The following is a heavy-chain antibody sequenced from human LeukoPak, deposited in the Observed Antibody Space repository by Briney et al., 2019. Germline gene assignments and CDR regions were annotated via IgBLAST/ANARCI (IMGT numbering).Heavy chain of an antibody. CDR2: ISSSGSTI. Sequence: PGGSLRLSCAASGFTFSSYEMNWVRQAPGKGLEWVSYISSSGSTIYYADSVKGRFTISRDNAKNSLYLQMNSLRAEDTAVYYCARVSYYGSGSNDYWGQGTLVTVSS. V-gene: IGHV3-48*03. D-gene: IGHD3-10*01. CDR1: GFTFSSYE. CDR3: ARVSYYGSGSNDY. J-gene: IGHJ4*02.